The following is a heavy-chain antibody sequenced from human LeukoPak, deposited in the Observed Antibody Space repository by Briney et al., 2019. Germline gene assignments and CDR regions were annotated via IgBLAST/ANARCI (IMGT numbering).Heavy chain of an antibody. CDR1: GFTFSSYA. D-gene: IGHD6-13*01. Sequence: GGSLRLSCAASGFTFSSYATHWVRQAPGKGLEWVAVISYDGSNKYYADSVKGRFTISRDNSKNTLYLQMNSLRAEDTAVYYCARDSSFDYWGQGTLVTVSS. J-gene: IGHJ4*02. CDR3: ARDSSFDY. V-gene: IGHV3-30*04. CDR2: ISYDGSNK.